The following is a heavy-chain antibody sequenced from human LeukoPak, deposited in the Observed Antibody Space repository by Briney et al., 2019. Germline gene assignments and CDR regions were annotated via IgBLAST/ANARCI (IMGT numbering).Heavy chain of an antibody. V-gene: IGHV1-69*05. CDR2: IIPIFGTA. Sequence: SVKVSCKASGGTFSSYAISWVRQAPGHGLEWMGGIIPIFGTANYAQKFQGRVTITTDESTSTAYMELSSLRSEDTAVYYCARGIGYDFWSGYANWFDPWGQGTLVTVSS. J-gene: IGHJ5*02. CDR1: GGTFSSYA. CDR3: ARGIGYDFWSGYANWFDP. D-gene: IGHD3-3*01.